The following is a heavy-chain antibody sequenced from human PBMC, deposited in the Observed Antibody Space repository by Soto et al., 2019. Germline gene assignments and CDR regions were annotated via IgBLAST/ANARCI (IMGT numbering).Heavy chain of an antibody. D-gene: IGHD3-3*02. V-gene: IGHV3-66*01. CDR1: GFTVSRNY. Sequence: GGSLRLSCAASGFTVSRNYMSWDRQAPGKGLEWVSVIYSGGSTYYADSVKGRFTISRDNSKNTLYLQMNSLRAEDTAVYYCARYKLADSFYFDYWGQGTLVTVSS. J-gene: IGHJ4*02. CDR2: IYSGGST. CDR3: ARYKLADSFYFDY.